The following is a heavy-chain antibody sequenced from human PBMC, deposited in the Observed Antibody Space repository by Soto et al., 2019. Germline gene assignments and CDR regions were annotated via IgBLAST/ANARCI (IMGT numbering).Heavy chain of an antibody. D-gene: IGHD3-10*01. V-gene: IGHV1-46*03. Sequence: ASVKVSCKASGYTFTSYYMHWVRQAPGQGLEWMGIINPSGGSTSYAQKFQGRVAMTRDTSTSTVYMELSSLRSEDTAVYYCARVYGSGSPNYYYYGMDVWGQGTTVTVSS. CDR1: GYTFTSYY. CDR3: ARVYGSGSPNYYYYGMDV. CDR2: INPSGGST. J-gene: IGHJ6*02.